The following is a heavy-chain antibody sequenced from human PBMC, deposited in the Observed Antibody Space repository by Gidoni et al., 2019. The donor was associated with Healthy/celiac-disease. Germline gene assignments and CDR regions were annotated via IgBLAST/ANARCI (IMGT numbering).Heavy chain of an antibody. CDR2: INHSGST. CDR1: GGSFSGYS. CDR3: ARVGCSSTSCYTGLDAFDI. V-gene: IGHV4-34*01. D-gene: IGHD2-2*02. Sequence: QVQLQQWGAGLLKPSETLSLTCAVYGGSFSGYSWSWIRQPPGKGLEWIGEINHSGSTNYNPSLKSRVTISVDTSKNQFSLKLSSVTAADTAVYYCARVGCSSTSCYTGLDAFDIWGQGTMVTVSS. J-gene: IGHJ3*02.